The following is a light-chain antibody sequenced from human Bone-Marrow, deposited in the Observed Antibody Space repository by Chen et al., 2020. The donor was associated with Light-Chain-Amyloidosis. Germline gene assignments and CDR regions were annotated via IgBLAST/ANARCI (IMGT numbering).Light chain of an antibody. CDR2: LSS. Sequence: DIQMTQSPSSLSASVGDRVSITCRASQSITTYLNWYQQKPGKAPNLLIYLSSSLQSGVPARFSGSGSVTEFTLTITSLQPEDFATYYCQQSYTKTRTFGQGTKLEIK. J-gene: IGKJ2*02. CDR1: QSITTY. V-gene: IGKV1-39*01. CDR3: QQSYTKTRT.